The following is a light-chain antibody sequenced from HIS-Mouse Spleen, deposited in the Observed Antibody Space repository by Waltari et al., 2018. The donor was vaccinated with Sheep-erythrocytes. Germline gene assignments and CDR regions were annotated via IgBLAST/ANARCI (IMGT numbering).Light chain of an antibody. CDR3: SSYAGSNNWV. CDR1: SSDVGGYNY. V-gene: IGLV2-8*01. J-gene: IGLJ3*02. CDR2: EVS. Sequence: QSALTQPPSASWSPGQSVTISCTGTSSDVGGYNYVSWYQQHPGKAPKLMIYEVSKRPSGVPDGFSGSKSGNTASLTVSGLQAEDEADYNCSSYAGSNNWVFGGGTKLTVL.